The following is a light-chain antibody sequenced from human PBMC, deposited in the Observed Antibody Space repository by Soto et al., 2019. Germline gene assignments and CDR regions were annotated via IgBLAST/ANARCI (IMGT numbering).Light chain of an antibody. CDR3: QQYTADSPIT. V-gene: IGKV3-20*01. CDR1: QSVRSS. J-gene: IGKJ5*01. CDR2: DAS. Sequence: EIVLTQSPGTLSLSPGERATLSCRSSQSVRSSLAWYQQKPGLAPTLLISDASSRASGVPDRFTGGGSGTDFTLTIRRLEPEDFAVYYCQQYTADSPITFGQGTRLEIK.